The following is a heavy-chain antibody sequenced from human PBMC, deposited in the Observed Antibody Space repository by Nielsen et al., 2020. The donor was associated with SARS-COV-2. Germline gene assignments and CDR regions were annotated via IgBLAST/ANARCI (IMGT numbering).Heavy chain of an antibody. CDR2: VYYIGST. CDR3: ARGWRSAELLPLEY. Sequence: WIRQPPGKGLEWIGHVYYIGSTTYNPSLRSRATISVDTAENRFSLRLTSVTAADTAVYYCARGWRSAELLPLEYWGQGTPVTVSS. V-gene: IGHV4-59*01. D-gene: IGHD3-10*01. J-gene: IGHJ4*02.